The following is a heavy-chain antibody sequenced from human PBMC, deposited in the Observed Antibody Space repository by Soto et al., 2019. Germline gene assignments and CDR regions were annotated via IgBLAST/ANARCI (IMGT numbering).Heavy chain of an antibody. Sequence: GGSLRLSCAASGFTFSSYGMHWVRQAPGKGLEWVAVISYDGSNKYYADSVKGRFTISRDNSKNTLYLQMNSLRAEDTAVYYCAKDSHAMIQPKPTSHFDYWGQGTLVTVSS. D-gene: IGHD5-18*01. CDR3: AKDSHAMIQPKPTSHFDY. V-gene: IGHV3-30*18. J-gene: IGHJ4*02. CDR2: ISYDGSNK. CDR1: GFTFSSYG.